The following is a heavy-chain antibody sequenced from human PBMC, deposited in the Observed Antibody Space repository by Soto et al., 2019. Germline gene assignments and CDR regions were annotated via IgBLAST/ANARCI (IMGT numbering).Heavy chain of an antibody. D-gene: IGHD2-2*02. Sequence: EVQLVESGGGLVKPGGSLRLSCAASGFTFSSYSMNWVRQAPGKGLEWVSSIRSSSSYIYYADSVKGRFTISRDNAKNSLYLQMNSLRAEDTAVYYCARYCSSTSCYTPRYGMDVWGQGTTVTVSS. J-gene: IGHJ6*02. CDR2: IRSSSSYI. CDR3: ARYCSSTSCYTPRYGMDV. V-gene: IGHV3-21*01. CDR1: GFTFSSYS.